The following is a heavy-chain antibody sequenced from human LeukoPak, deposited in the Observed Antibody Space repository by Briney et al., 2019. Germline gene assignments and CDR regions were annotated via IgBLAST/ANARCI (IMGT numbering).Heavy chain of an antibody. D-gene: IGHD5-18*01. V-gene: IGHV3-33*01. CDR3: ARDFKVRYSYGKYGMDV. CDR2: MWYDGSNK. Sequence: GGSLRLSCAASGFTFSSYGMHWVRPAPGKGLEWVAVMWYDGSNKYYADSVKGRFTNSRDNSKNTLYLQMNSLRAEDTAVYYCARDFKVRYSYGKYGMDVWGQGTTVTVSS. CDR1: GFTFSSYG. J-gene: IGHJ6*02.